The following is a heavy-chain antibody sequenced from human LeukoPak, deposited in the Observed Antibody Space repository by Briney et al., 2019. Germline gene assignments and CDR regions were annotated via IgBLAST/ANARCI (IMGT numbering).Heavy chain of an antibody. V-gene: IGHV4-39*01. CDR2: FYYNGVA. D-gene: IGHD3-16*01. CDR3: VRRNYVSGRIDP. J-gene: IGHJ5*02. CDR1: GGSISSSDYL. Sequence: PSETLSLTCTVSGGSISSSDYLWAWVRQPPGKGLEWFGDFYYNGVAPYDPSLKSRVTISVDTSKNQFSLNLTSVTAADTAVYHCVRRNYVSGRIDPWGQGTLVTVSS.